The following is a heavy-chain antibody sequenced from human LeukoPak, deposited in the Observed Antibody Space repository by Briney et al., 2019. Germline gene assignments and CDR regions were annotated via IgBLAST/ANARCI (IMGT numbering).Heavy chain of an antibody. CDR1: GYTFGNYG. CDR2: ISGFNGNT. Sequence: ASVKVSCKAAGYTFGNYGIKWVRQAPGQGLEWVGWISGFNGNTNYAQNFHDRVTMTTDTSTSTAYMELRSLRSDDTAVYYCSRDLPYSSSWESIDYWGQGTLVTVSS. CDR3: SRDLPYSSSWESIDY. V-gene: IGHV1-18*01. D-gene: IGHD6-13*01. J-gene: IGHJ4*02.